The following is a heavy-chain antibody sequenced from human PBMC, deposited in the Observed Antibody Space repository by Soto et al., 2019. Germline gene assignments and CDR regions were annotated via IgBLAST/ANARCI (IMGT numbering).Heavy chain of an antibody. J-gene: IGHJ5*02. CDR3: AKAWGWFDP. V-gene: IGHV3-23*01. D-gene: IGHD3-16*01. Sequence: EVQLLESGGDLVHPGGSLSLSCAASGFTFTSYAMTWVRQAPEKGLEWVSSISASGGTTYYTDSVKGRFTISRDNSKNTLFQQMNSLRAEDTAVYYCAKAWGWFDPWGQGTLVTVSS. CDR2: ISASGGTT. CDR1: GFTFTSYA.